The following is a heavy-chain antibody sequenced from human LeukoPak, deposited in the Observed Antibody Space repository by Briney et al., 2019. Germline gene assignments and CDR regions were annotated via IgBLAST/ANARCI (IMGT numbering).Heavy chain of an antibody. Sequence: GGSLRLSCAASGFTVSSNGMSWVRQAPGKGLECISVIYSGGSTDYADSVKGRLTISRDNSKNTLYLQMNSLRAEDTAVYYCAILSEDSSSWGQGTLVTVSS. V-gene: IGHV3-53*01. J-gene: IGHJ4*02. CDR1: GFTVSSNG. D-gene: IGHD6-13*01. CDR3: AILSEDSSS. CDR2: IYSGGST.